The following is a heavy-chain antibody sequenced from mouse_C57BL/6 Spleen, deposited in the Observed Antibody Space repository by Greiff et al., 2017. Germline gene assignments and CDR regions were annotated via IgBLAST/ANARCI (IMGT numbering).Heavy chain of an antibody. CDR3: ARGRNGNYAMDY. CDR1: GYTFTSYW. Sequence: VQLQQPGAELVMPGASVKLSCKASGYTFTSYWMHWVKQRPGQGLEWIGEIDPSDSYTNYNQKFKGKSTLTVDKSSSTACMQHSSLTSEDSAVYDCARGRNGNYAMDYWGQGTSVTVSS. V-gene: IGHV1-69*01. CDR2: IDPSDSYT. J-gene: IGHJ4*01. D-gene: IGHD2-1*01.